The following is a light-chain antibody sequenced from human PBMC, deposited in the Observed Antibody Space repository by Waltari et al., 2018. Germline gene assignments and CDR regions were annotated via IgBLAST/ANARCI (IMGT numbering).Light chain of an antibody. V-gene: IGLV1-40*01. Sequence: QSVLTQPPSVSGAPGQTVTISCTGSSSNIGAGYDLPWYQQFPGTAPKLLIDGNINRPSGVPDRFSGSKSGTSASLAITGLQAEDEADYYCQSYDSSLSGYIFGPVTTVTVL. CDR3: QSYDSSLSGYI. J-gene: IGLJ1*01. CDR2: GNI. CDR1: SSNIGAGYD.